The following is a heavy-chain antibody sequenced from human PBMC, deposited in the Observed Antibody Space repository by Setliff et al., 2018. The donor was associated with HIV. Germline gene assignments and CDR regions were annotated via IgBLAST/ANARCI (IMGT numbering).Heavy chain of an antibody. D-gene: IGHD6-19*01. V-gene: IGHV3-48*01. Sequence: LRLSCAASGFSFSTYSMNWVRQAPGKGLEWVSYIRSNSGAMYYADSVKGRFTISRDNAKDSLYLQMNSLRAEDTALYYCVKEGYSSVSGAYMDVWGKGTTVTVSS. CDR3: VKEGYSSVSGAYMDV. CDR2: IRSNSGAM. J-gene: IGHJ6*04. CDR1: GFSFSTYS.